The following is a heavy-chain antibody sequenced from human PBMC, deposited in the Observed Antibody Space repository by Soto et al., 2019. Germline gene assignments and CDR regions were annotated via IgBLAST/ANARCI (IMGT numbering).Heavy chain of an antibody. J-gene: IGHJ4*02. V-gene: IGHV1-18*01. CDR1: GYTFTSYG. CDR3: AREGAYYYDSSGLHDY. D-gene: IGHD3-22*01. Sequence: ASVKVSCKASGYTFTSYGISWVRQAPGQGLEWMGWISAYNGNTNYAQKLQGRVTMTTDTPTSTAYMELRSLRSDDTAVYYCAREGAYYYDSSGLHDYWGQGTLVTVSS. CDR2: ISAYNGNT.